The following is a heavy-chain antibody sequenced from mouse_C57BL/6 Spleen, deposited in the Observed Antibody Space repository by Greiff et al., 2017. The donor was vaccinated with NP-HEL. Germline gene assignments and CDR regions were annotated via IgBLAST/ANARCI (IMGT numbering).Heavy chain of an antibody. J-gene: IGHJ1*03. CDR2: IDPSDSYT. D-gene: IGHD1-1*01. CDR3: ARRRYGSSDWYFDV. CDR1: GYTFTSYW. Sequence: VQLQQPGAELVRPGTSVKLSCKASGYTFTSYWMHWVKQRPGQGLEWIGVIDPSDSYTNYNQKFKGKATLTVDTSSSAAYMQLSSLTSEDSAVYYCARRRYGSSDWYFDVWGTGTTVTVSS. V-gene: IGHV1-59*01.